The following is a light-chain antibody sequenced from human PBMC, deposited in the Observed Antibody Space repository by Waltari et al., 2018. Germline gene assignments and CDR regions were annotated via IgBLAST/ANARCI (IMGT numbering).Light chain of an antibody. CDR3: QSYDNSLSGI. CDR1: SSNIGAGYD. Sequence: QSVLTQPPSVSGAPGQRVTISCTGSSSNIGAGYDVPWYQQLPGTAPKLLLYTNSKRPSGVPDRFSGSKSGTSASLAITGLQAEDEADYYCQSYDNSLSGIFGGGTKLTVL. J-gene: IGLJ2*01. CDR2: TNS. V-gene: IGLV1-40*01.